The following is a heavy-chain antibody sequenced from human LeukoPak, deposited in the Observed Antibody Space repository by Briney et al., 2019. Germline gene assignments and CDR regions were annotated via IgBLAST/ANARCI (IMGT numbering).Heavy chain of an antibody. V-gene: IGHV3-20*04. Sequence: GGSLRLSCAASGFTFDDYGMSWVRQAPGKGLEWVSGINWNGGSTGYVDSVKGRFTISRDNSKNTLYLQMNSLRAEDTAVYYCAKAGRGYSYVWGQGTLVTVSS. CDR1: GFTFDDYG. CDR2: INWNGGST. J-gene: IGHJ4*02. D-gene: IGHD5-18*01. CDR3: AKAGRGYSYV.